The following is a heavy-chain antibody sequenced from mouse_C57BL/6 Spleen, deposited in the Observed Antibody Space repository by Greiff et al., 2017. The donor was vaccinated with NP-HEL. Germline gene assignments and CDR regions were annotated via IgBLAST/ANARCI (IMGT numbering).Heavy chain of an antibody. Sequence: EVQLQQSGAELVKPGASVKLSCTASGFNIKDYYMHWVKQRTEQGLEWIGRIDPEDGETKYAPKFQGKATITADTSSNTAYLQLSSLTSEDTAVYYCALEGDYDGYWYFDVWGTGTTVTVSS. CDR3: ALEGDYDGYWYFDV. D-gene: IGHD2-4*01. CDR1: GFNIKDYY. CDR2: IDPEDGET. V-gene: IGHV14-2*01. J-gene: IGHJ1*03.